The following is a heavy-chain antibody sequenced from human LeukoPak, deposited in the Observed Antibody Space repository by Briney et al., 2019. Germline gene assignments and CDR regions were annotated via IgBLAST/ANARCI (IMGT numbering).Heavy chain of an antibody. D-gene: IGHD6-6*01. CDR2: ISGSGGST. V-gene: IGHV3-23*01. CDR3: AKDLSQRSIPWGAARSFDY. CDR1: GLTSSSTFGSYS. J-gene: IGHJ4*02. Sequence: GGSLRLSCAASGLTSSSTFGSYSMNWVRQAPGKGLEWVSAISGSGGSTYYADSVKGRFTISRDNSKNTLYLQMNSLRAEDTAVYYCAKDLSQRSIPWGAARSFDYWGQGTLVTVSS.